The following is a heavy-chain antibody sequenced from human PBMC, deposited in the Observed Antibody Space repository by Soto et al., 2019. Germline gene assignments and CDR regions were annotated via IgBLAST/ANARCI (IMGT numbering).Heavy chain of an antibody. CDR1: GFTFSSYA. V-gene: IGHV3-30-3*01. Sequence: QVQLVESGGGVVQPGRSLRLSCAASGFTFSSYARHWVRQAPGKGLEWVAVISYDGSNKYYADSVKGRFTISRDNSKNTLYLQMSSLRAEDTAVYYCASNLAHYEGYWGQGTLVAVSS. CDR2: ISYDGSNK. CDR3: ASNLAHYEGY. J-gene: IGHJ4*02. D-gene: IGHD4-17*01.